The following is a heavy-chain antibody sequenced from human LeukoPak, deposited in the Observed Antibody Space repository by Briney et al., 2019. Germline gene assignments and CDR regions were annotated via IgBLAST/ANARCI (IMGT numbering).Heavy chain of an antibody. CDR2: IKEDGSEK. CDR1: GFTFSGYW. CDR3: ARYDTGRTF. D-gene: IGHD3-10*01. V-gene: IGHV3-7*04. Sequence: GGSLRLSCAASGFTFSGYWMSWARQAPGKGLEWVANIKEDGSEKYYVDSVKGRFTISRDNAKNSLYLQMNSLRAEDTAVYYCARYDTGRTFWGQGTLVTVSA. J-gene: IGHJ4*02.